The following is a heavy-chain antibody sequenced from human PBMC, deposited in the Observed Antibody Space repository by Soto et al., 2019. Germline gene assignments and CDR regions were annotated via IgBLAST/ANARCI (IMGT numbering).Heavy chain of an antibody. CDR3: ATVANYDFWSGSATDGMDV. Sequence: AASVKVSCKVSGYTLTELSMHWVRQAPGKGLEWMGGFDPEDGETIYAQKFQGRVTTTEGTSTDTAYMELSSLRSEDTAVYYCATVANYDFWSGSATDGMDVWGQGTTVTVSS. CDR2: FDPEDGET. D-gene: IGHD3-3*01. V-gene: IGHV1-24*01. CDR1: GYTLTELS. J-gene: IGHJ6*02.